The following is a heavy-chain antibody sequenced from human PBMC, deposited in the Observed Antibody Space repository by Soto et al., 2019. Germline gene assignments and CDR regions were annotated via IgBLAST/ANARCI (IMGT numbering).Heavy chain of an antibody. V-gene: IGHV1-69*08. J-gene: IGHJ4*02. CDR3: AGDRCDGGGNY. CDR1: GGTFSSYT. D-gene: IGHD3-16*01. CDR2: IIPILGIG. Sequence: QVQLVQSGAEVKKPGSSVKVSCKASGGTFSSYTISWVRQAPGQGLEWRGRIIPILGIGNYAQKVQGTVTMTADNTTSTAYMELSSLRPEDTAVYYWAGDRCDGGGNYWGQGTLVTVSS.